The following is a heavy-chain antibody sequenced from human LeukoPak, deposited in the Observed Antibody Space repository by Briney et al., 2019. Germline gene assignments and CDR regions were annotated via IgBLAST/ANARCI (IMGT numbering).Heavy chain of an antibody. CDR1: GFTFSSYW. D-gene: IGHD3-22*01. CDR2: ISYDGSNK. J-gene: IGHJ4*02. V-gene: IGHV3-30*01. Sequence: GGSPRLSCAASGFTFSSYWMHWVRQAPGKGLEWVAVISYDGSNKYYADSVKGRFTISRDNSKNTLYLQMNSLRAEDTAVYYCAIQSGDYYDSSGYYAHWGQGTLVTVSS. CDR3: AIQSGDYYDSSGYYAH.